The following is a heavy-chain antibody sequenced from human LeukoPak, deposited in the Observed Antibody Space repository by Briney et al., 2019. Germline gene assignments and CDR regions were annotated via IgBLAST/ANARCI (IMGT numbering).Heavy chain of an antibody. D-gene: IGHD6-6*01. Sequence: SETLSLTCAVSGGSISSGGYSWSWIRQPRGRGLEWIGYMYHSGSTYYNRALKGRVTISVDRSKNQSSLKLSSVTAADTAVYYCARFPYSSSSRIHSGYYYYGMDVWGQGTTVTASS. J-gene: IGHJ6*02. V-gene: IGHV4-30-2*01. CDR2: MYHSGST. CDR3: ARFPYSSSSRIHSGYYYYGMDV. CDR1: GGSISSGGYS.